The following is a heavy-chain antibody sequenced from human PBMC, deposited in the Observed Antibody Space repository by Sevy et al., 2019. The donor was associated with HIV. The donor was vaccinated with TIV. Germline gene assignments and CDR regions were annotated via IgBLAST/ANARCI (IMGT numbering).Heavy chain of an antibody. Sequence: GGSLRLSCAASGFTFSNAWMSWVRQAPGKGLEWVGRIKSKTDGGTTDYAAPVKGRFTISRDDSKNTLYLQMNSLKTEDTAVYYCTTDFVGYCSSTSCYYGMDVWDQGTTVTVSS. V-gene: IGHV3-15*01. D-gene: IGHD2-2*03. J-gene: IGHJ6*02. CDR2: IKSKTDGGTT. CDR1: GFTFSNAW. CDR3: TTDFVGYCSSTSCYYGMDV.